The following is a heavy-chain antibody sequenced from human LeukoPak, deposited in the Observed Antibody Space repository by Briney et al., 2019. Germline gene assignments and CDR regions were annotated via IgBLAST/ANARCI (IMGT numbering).Heavy chain of an antibody. J-gene: IGHJ4*02. Sequence: ASVKVSCKASGYTFTGYGVSWVRQAPGQGLEWMGWISAYNGNTNYAQKLQGRVTMTTDPSTSTAYMELRSLRSDDTAVYYCARKAYYYDSSGFSLPSAGDYWGQGTLVTVSS. D-gene: IGHD3-22*01. V-gene: IGHV1-18*01. CDR1: GYTFTGYG. CDR2: ISAYNGNT. CDR3: ARKAYYYDSSGFSLPSAGDY.